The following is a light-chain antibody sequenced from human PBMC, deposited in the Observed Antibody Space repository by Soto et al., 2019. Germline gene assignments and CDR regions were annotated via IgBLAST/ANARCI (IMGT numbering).Light chain of an antibody. CDR3: QQLNTFPPFFT. J-gene: IGKJ3*01. V-gene: IGKV1-9*01. CDR1: QGISSY. Sequence: IQLTQSPSSLSASVGDRVTITCRASQGISSYLAWYQQKPGKAPKLLIYAASTLQSGVPSRFSGSGSGTEFTLTISSLQPEDFATYFCQQLNTFPPFFTFGPGTKVDIK. CDR2: AAS.